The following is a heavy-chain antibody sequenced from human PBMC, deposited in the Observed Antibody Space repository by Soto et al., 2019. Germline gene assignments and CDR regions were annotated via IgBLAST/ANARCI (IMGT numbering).Heavy chain of an antibody. J-gene: IGHJ4*02. CDR3: ARDSVVRGVIYYFDY. CDR2: IWYDGSNK. CDR1: GFTFSSYG. D-gene: IGHD3-10*01. Sequence: PGGSLRLSCAASGFTFSSYGMHWVRQAPGKGLEWVAVIWYDGSNKYYADSVKGRLTISRDNSKNTLYLQMNSLRAEDTAVYYCARDSVVRGVIYYFDYWGQGTLVTVSS. V-gene: IGHV3-33*01.